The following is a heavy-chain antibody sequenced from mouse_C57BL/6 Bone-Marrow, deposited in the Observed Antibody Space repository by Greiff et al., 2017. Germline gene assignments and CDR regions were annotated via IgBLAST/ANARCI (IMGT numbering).Heavy chain of an antibody. CDR3: ARRDCRAYYYFGY. V-gene: IGHV5-9*01. CDR1: GFTFSSYT. D-gene: IGHD3-3*01. Sequence: EVQVVESGGGLVKPGGSLKLSCAASGFTFSSYTMSWVRQTPEKRLEWVATISGGGGNTYYPDSVKGRFTISRDNAKNTLYLQLSSLRSEDAALYYCARRDCRAYYYFGYWGQGTTLTVSS. J-gene: IGHJ2*01. CDR2: ISGGGGNT.